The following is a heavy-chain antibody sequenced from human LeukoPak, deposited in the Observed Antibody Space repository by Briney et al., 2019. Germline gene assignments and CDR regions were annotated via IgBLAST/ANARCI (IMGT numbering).Heavy chain of an antibody. V-gene: IGHV4-34*01. CDR3: ARGGQQWLVRYFQH. J-gene: IGHJ1*01. CDR2: INHSGST. CDR1: GGSFSGYY. Sequence: SETLSLTCAVYGGSFSGYYWSWIRQPPGKGLEWIGEINHSGSTNYNPSIKSRVTISVDTSKNQFSLKLSSVTAADTAVYYFARGGQQWLVRYFQHWGQGTLVTVSS. D-gene: IGHD6-19*01.